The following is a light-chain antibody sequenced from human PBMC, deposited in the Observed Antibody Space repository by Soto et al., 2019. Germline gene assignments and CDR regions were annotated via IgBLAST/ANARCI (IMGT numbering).Light chain of an antibody. CDR2: VAS. CDR1: QSVSSSY. V-gene: IGKV3-20*01. J-gene: IGKJ1*01. CDR3: QQYESSLRT. Sequence: EILLTQSPGTLSLSPGERATLSCRASQSVSSSYLAWYQQKPGQAPRLLIYVASSKATGIPDRFSGSGTGTAQTLYISRLEPEDFAVYYCQQYESSLRTFAQDNKVEIK.